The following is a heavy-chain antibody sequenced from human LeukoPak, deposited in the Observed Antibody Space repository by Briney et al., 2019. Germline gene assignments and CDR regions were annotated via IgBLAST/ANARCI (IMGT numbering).Heavy chain of an antibody. V-gene: IGHV4-59*01. CDR3: ARVGDPGYCSSTSCFSFDS. D-gene: IGHD2-2*03. CDR1: GVSISSYY. CDR2: IYYSGNT. J-gene: IGHJ4*02. Sequence: PSETLSPTCTVSGVSISSYYWSWIRQPPGKGLEWIGYIYYSGNTNYNPSLKSRVTISVDTSKNQFSLKLSSVTAADTAVYYCARVGDPGYCSSTSCFSFDSWGQGILVTVSS.